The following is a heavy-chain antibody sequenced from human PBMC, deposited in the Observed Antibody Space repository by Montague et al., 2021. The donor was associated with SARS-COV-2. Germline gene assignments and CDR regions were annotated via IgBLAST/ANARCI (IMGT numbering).Heavy chain of an antibody. Sequence: SETLSLTCTVSGGSISSSSYYWGWIRQPPGKGLEWIGSIYYSGSTYYNPSLKSRVTISVDTSKNQFSLKLSSMTAADTAVYYCARPVSYYDILSSSTNGFDPWGQGTLVTVSS. CDR3: ARPVSYYDILSSSTNGFDP. J-gene: IGHJ5*02. CDR1: GGSISSSSYY. V-gene: IGHV4-39*01. D-gene: IGHD3-9*01. CDR2: IYYSGST.